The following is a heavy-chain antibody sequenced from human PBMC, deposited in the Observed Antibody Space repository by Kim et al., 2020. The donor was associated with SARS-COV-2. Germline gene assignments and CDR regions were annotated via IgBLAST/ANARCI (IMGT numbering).Heavy chain of an antibody. Sequence: GGSLIHSCAASGFTFSSYSMNWVRQAPGKGLEWVSSISSSSSYIYYADSVKGRFTISRDNAKNSLYLQMNSLRAEDTAVYYCARGGVVPAAIRAARYYMDGWGKGTTVTVSS. V-gene: IGHV3-21*01. CDR3: ARGGVVPAAIRAARYYMDG. CDR1: GFTFSSYS. CDR2: ISSSSSYI. D-gene: IGHD2-2*02. J-gene: IGHJ6*03.